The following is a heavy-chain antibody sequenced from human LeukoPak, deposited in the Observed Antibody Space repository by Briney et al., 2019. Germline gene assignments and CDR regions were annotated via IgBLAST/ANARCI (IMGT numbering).Heavy chain of an antibody. CDR2: IYYSGST. V-gene: IGHV4-39*01. CDR3: ARKLWSYYFDY. J-gene: IGHJ4*02. CDR1: GGSISSSSYY. Sequence: SEXLSLTCTVSGGSISSSSYYWGWIRQPPGKGLEWIGSIYYSGSTYYNPSLKSRVTISIDTSKNQFSLKLNSVTAADTAVYYCARKLWSYYFDYWGQGTLVTVSS. D-gene: IGHD3-10*01.